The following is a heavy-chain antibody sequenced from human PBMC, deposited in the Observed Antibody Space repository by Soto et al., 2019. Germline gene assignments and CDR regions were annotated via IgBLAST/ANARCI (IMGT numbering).Heavy chain of an antibody. D-gene: IGHD6-19*01. CDR1: GGTFNTFA. CDR3: ARQTVSSGWNYGNWFDP. Sequence: QEQLVQSGAEVKKPGSSVKVSCKVSGGTFNTFAISWVRQAPGQGLEWMGGIIPIFNTAKYAQKFQGRVTITADKSTSTVHMELSSLRSEDTAVYYCARQTVSSGWNYGNWFDPWGQGTLVTVSS. J-gene: IGHJ5*02. CDR2: IIPIFNTA. V-gene: IGHV1-69*06.